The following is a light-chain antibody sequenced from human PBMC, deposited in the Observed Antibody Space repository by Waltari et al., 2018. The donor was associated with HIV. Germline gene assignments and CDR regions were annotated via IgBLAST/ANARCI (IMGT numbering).Light chain of an antibody. CDR2: STA. Sequence: QAVVTQEPSLTVSPGATVTLSCASSTGTVTTANYPGWFQQKPGQAPRSLIYSTANKHSWTPARFSGYLLAGEAALAVSGVQPEDEAEYYCLLYYSGVVIFGGGTKLTVL. J-gene: IGLJ2*01. CDR1: TGTVTTANY. CDR3: LLYYSGVVI. V-gene: IGLV7-43*01.